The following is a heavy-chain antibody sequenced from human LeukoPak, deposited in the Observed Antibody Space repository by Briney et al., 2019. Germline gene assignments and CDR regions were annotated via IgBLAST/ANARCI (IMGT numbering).Heavy chain of an antibody. J-gene: IGHJ5*02. D-gene: IGHD6-19*01. CDR3: AKPISGGLAVSADWFDP. CDR1: GFAFNFYA. V-gene: IGHV3-23*01. CDR2: INACGGNK. Sequence: LSAGSLRLSCAASGFAFNFYAMTWVRDAPRKGLQWDSPINACGGNKYSAESVRGRFTLSRDNSKDTLYLQLNSLTAEDTAIYYCAKPISGGLAVSADWFDPWGQGTLVTVSS.